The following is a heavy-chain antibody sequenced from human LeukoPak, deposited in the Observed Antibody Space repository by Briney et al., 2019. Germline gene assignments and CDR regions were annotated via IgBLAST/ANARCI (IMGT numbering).Heavy chain of an antibody. J-gene: IGHJ5*02. Sequence: SETLSPTCTVSGGSISSSSYYWGWIRQPPGNGLEWIGSIYYSGSTYYNPSLKTRVTISVDTSKNQFSLKLSSVTAADTAVYYCARHIPNYDFWSGYPRWFDPWGQGTLVTVSS. D-gene: IGHD3-3*01. CDR3: ARHIPNYDFWSGYPRWFDP. V-gene: IGHV4-39*01. CDR1: GGSISSSSYY. CDR2: IYYSGST.